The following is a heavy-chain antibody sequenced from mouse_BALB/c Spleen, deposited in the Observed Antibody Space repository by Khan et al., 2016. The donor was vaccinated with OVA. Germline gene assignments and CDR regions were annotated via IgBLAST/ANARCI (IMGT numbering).Heavy chain of an antibody. J-gene: IGHJ3*01. CDR1: GYTFSSYW. V-gene: IGHV1-9*01. Sequence: QVQLQQSGGDLMKPGASVKISCKATGYTFSSYWIEWVKQRPGHGLEWIGQIFPGSVSTTYNEKFKGQATFTADTSSNTAYMQLSSLSAEDSAVYYYSRGGYGGFAYWGQGTLVTVSA. CDR3: SRGGYGGFAY. CDR2: IFPGSVST. D-gene: IGHD2-2*01.